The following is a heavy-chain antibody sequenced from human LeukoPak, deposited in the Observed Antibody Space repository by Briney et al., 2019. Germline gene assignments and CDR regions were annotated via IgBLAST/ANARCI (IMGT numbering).Heavy chain of an antibody. CDR3: AKDGGADRAYYDFWSGYLGTNYYYYMDV. D-gene: IGHD3-3*01. CDR2: IWYDGSNK. J-gene: IGHJ6*03. CDR1: GFTFSSYG. V-gene: IGHV3-33*06. Sequence: PGRSLRLSCAASGFTFSSYGMHWVRQAPGKGLEWVAVIWYDGSNKYYADSVKGRFTISRDNSKNTLYLQMNSLRAEDTAVYYCAKDGGADRAYYDFWSGYLGTNYYYYMDVWGKGTTVTVSS.